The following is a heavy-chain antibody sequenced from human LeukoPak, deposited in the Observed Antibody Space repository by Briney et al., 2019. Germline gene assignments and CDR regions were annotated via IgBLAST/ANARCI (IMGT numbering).Heavy chain of an antibody. CDR2: ISYDGSNK. CDR1: GFTFSSYS. CDR3: VSSSGYGGLDY. D-gene: IGHD6-6*01. J-gene: IGHJ4*02. Sequence: PGGSLRLSCAASGFTFSSYSMNWVRQAQGKGLEWVAVISYDGSNKYYADSVKGRFTISRDNSKNTLYLQMNSLRAEDTAVYYCVSSSGYGGLDYWGQGTLVTVSS. V-gene: IGHV3-30*03.